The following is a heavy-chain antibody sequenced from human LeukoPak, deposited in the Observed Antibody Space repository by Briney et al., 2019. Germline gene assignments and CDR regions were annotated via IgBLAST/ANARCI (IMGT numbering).Heavy chain of an antibody. D-gene: IGHD5-12*01. V-gene: IGHV3-73*01. CDR1: GFTFSGSA. Sequence: PGGSLRLSCAASGFTFSGSAIHWVRQASGKGLEWVGRIRSKANNYATVYAESVKGRFTISRDNSKNTLYLQMNSLRAEDTAVYYCAKEGGASRFDYWGQGTLVTVSS. CDR2: IRSKANNYAT. CDR3: AKEGGASRFDY. J-gene: IGHJ4*02.